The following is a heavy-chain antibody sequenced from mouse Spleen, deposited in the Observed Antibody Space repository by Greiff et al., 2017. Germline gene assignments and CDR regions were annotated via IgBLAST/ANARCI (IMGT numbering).Heavy chain of an antibody. CDR2: IYPGDGDT. CDR1: GYAFSSSW. V-gene: IGHV1-82*01. CDR3: ARRGIYYGSLDY. Sequence: VKLQESGPELVKPGASVKISCKASGYAFSSSWMNWVRERPGKGLEWIGRIYPGDGDTNYNGKFKGKATLTADKSSSTAYMQLSSLTSEDSAVYFCARRGIYYGSLDYWGQGTTLTVSS. D-gene: IGHD1-1*01. J-gene: IGHJ2*01.